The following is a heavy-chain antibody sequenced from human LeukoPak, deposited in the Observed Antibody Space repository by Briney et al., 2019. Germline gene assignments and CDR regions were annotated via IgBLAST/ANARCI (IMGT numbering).Heavy chain of an antibody. CDR1: GDSSTSDSYY. Sequence: SETLSLTCIISGDSSTSDSYYGGWVRQPPGKGLEWIGNIYYSGSTYYNPSLKSRVTISVDTSKNQFSLKLSSVTAADTAVYYCARHESDFWSGYSPFDPWGQGTLVTVSS. CDR2: IYYSGST. D-gene: IGHD3-3*01. CDR3: ARHESDFWSGYSPFDP. V-gene: IGHV4-39*01. J-gene: IGHJ5*02.